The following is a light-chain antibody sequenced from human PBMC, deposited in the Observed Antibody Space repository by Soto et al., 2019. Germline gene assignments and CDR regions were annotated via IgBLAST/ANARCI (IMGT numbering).Light chain of an antibody. Sequence: EIVLTQSPATLSLSPGERATLSCRASQSVGNNLAWYQQKPGQAPRLLIYGASRRATGIPDRFSGSGSGTDFTLTISRLESEDFALYYCQDYYGTPPISFGRGTRVEIK. V-gene: IGKV3-20*01. CDR2: GAS. CDR1: QSVGNN. J-gene: IGKJ5*01. CDR3: QDYYGTPPIS.